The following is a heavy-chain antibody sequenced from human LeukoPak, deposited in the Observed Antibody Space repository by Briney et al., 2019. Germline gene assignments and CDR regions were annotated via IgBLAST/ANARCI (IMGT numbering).Heavy chain of an antibody. J-gene: IGHJ4*02. CDR2: MYYSGTT. CDR1: GGSISGGGYY. V-gene: IGHV4-31*03. Sequence: PSETLSLTCTVSGGSISGGGYYWSWIRQLPGKGLEWVAYMYYSGTTDYNPSLKSRVAISVDTSKNQFSLNLRSVTAADTAVYYCARQLVRNYFDLWGQGTLVTVSS. CDR3: ARQLVRNYFDL. D-gene: IGHD6-6*01.